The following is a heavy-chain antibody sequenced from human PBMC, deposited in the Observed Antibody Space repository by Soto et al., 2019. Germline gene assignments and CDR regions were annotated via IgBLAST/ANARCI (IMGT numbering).Heavy chain of an antibody. J-gene: IGHJ6*02. V-gene: IGHV3-23*01. CDR3: AKDGIAAAGTGEYYYYYGMDG. CDR2: ISGSGGST. D-gene: IGHD6-13*01. CDR1: GFTFSSYA. Sequence: GGSLRLSCAASGFTFSSYAMSWVRQAPGKGLEWVSAISGSGGSTYYADSVKGRFTISRDNSKNTLYLQMNSLRAEDTAVYYCAKDGIAAAGTGEYYYYYGMDGWGQGTTVTVSS.